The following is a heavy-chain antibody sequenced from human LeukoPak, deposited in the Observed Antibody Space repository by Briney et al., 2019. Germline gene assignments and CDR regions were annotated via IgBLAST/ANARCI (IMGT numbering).Heavy chain of an antibody. CDR2: IYHSGST. CDR3: ARGGGAPDYGMDV. Sequence: PSETVSLTCAVSGGSISSGSYSWSWIRQPPGKGLEWIGYIYHSGSTYYNPSLKSRVTISVDRSKNQFSLNLSSVTAADTAVYYCARGGGAPDYGMDVWGRGTTVTVSS. J-gene: IGHJ6*02. D-gene: IGHD3-16*01. CDR1: GGSISSGSYS. V-gene: IGHV4-30-2*01.